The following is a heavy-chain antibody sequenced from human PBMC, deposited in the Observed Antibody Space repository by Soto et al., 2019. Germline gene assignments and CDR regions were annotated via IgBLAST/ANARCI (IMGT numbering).Heavy chain of an antibody. CDR1: GFTFSSYG. D-gene: IGHD6-6*01. J-gene: IGHJ5*02. V-gene: IGHV3-30*18. CDR3: AKDTVAARHRWFDP. CDR2: ISYDGSNK. Sequence: QVQLVESGGGVVQPGRSLRLSCAASGFTFSSYGMHWVRQAPGKGLEWVAVISYDGSNKYYADSVKGRFTISRDNPKNTLYLQMNSLRAEDTAVYYCAKDTVAARHRWFDPWGQGTLVTVSS.